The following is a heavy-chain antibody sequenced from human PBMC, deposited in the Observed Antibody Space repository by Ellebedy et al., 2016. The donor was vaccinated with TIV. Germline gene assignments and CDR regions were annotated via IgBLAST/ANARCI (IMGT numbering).Heavy chain of an antibody. CDR3: ARGAPRAHCGGDCSVYFAY. D-gene: IGHD2-21*02. CDR1: GFTFSSYG. CDR2: IWYDGSNK. V-gene: IGHV3-33*01. Sequence: PGGSLRLSCAASGFTFSSYGMHWVRQAPCTGLERVAVIWYDGSNKYYADSVKGRFTISRDNSKNTLYLQMNRLRAEDTAVYYCARGAPRAHCGGDCSVYFAYWGQGTLVTVSS. J-gene: IGHJ4*02.